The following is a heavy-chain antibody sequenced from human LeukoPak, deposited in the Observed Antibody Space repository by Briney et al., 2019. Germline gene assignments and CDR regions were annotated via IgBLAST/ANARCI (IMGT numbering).Heavy chain of an antibody. CDR2: LFSGGNT. CDR1: GFSVSNNY. CDR3: ARESGFGALFPHCMDV. J-gene: IGHJ6*02. D-gene: IGHD3-10*01. V-gene: IGHV3-53*01. Sequence: GGSLRLSCAASGFSVSNNYMSWVRQAPRKGLEWVSVLFSGGNTYYADSVKGRFTISRDNSRNTLYLQMNSLRAEDTAVYYCARESGFGALFPHCMDVWGQGTTVIVSS.